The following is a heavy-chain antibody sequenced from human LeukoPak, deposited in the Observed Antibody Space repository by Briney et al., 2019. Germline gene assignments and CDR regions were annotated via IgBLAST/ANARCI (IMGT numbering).Heavy chain of an antibody. CDR1: GFTFSSYW. V-gene: IGHV3-7*01. J-gene: IGHJ4*02. D-gene: IGHD3-10*01. Sequence: PGGSLRLSCAASGFTFSSYWMSWVRQAQGKGLEWVANIKQDGSEKYYVDSVKGRFTISRDNAKNSLYLQMNSLRAEDTAVYYCAREGVGMVRGVVDYWGQGTLVTVSS. CDR2: IKQDGSEK. CDR3: AREGVGMVRGVVDY.